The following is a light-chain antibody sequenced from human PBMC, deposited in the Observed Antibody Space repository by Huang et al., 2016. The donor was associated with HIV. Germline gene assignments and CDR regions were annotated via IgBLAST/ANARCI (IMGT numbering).Light chain of an antibody. V-gene: IGKV3-15*01. Sequence: EIVMTQSPATLSVSPGERATVSCRASQSVGSNLAWHQHRPGQPPRRRSDGASPRATGIPARFSGSGSETEFTLTISSLQSEDFAVYYCQQYNNWPLTFGGGTKVEIK. CDR1: QSVGSN. CDR2: GAS. CDR3: QQYNNWPLT. J-gene: IGKJ4*01.